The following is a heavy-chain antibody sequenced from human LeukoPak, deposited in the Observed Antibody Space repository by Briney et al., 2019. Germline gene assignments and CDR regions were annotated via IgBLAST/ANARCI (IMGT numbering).Heavy chain of an antibody. CDR2: IQTDGGDK. Sequence: GGSLRLSCAASGINFRASGMHWVRQAPGMGLEWVTFIQTDGGDKKYAASVAGRFTISRDNSKNTVYLHMSSLRPDDTALYYCAREGGTVVIGRFNYWGQGTLVTVSS. D-gene: IGHD2-2*01. CDR1: GINFRASG. J-gene: IGHJ4*02. CDR3: AREGGTVVIGRFNY. V-gene: IGHV3-30*02.